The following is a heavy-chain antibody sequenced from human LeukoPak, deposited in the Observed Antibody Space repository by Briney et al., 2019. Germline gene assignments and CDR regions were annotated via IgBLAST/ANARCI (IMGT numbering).Heavy chain of an antibody. J-gene: IGHJ4*02. CDR1: GFTVGSSY. Sequence: PGGSLRLSCAASGFTVGSSYMDWVRQAPGKGLEWVSVIYSGGSTYYADSVKGRFTISRDSSKNTLYLQMNSLRAEDTAVYYCARGYVIVPAAFPGFDYWGQGTLVTVSS. CDR3: ARGYVIVPAAFPGFDY. CDR2: IYSGGST. D-gene: IGHD2-2*01. V-gene: IGHV3-53*01.